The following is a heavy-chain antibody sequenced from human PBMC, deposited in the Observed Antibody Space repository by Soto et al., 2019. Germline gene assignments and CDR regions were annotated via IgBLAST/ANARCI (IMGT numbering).Heavy chain of an antibody. CDR1: GFTVSSNY. CDR3: ASAYSSSLYYYYGMDV. Sequence: GSLRLSCAASGFTVSSNYMSWVRQAPGKGLEWVSVIYSGGSTYYADSVKGRFTISRDNSKNTLYLQMNSLRAEDTAVYYCASAYSSSLYYYYGMDVWGQGTTVTVSS. V-gene: IGHV3-53*01. D-gene: IGHD6-6*01. CDR2: IYSGGST. J-gene: IGHJ6*02.